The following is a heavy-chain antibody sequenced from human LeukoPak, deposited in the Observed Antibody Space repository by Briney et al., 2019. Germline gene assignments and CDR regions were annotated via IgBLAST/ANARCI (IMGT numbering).Heavy chain of an antibody. CDR2: ISSSGSTI. V-gene: IGHV3-48*03. D-gene: IGHD4-17*01. CDR1: GFTLSTYE. CDR3: ACPCGVTTTGYYYYGMDV. Sequence: RGSLRLSCAASGFTLSTYEMNWVRQAPGKGLEWVSYISSSGSTIYYADSVKGRFTISRDNAKNSLYLQMNSLRAEDTAVYYCACPCGVTTTGYYYYGMDVWGKGTTVTVSS. J-gene: IGHJ6*04.